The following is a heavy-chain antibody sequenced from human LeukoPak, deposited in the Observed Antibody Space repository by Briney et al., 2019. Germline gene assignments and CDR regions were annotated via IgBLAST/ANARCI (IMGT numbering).Heavy chain of an antibody. CDR2: INHSGST. CDR1: GGSFSGYY. Sequence: SETLSLTCAMYGGSFSGYYWSWIRQLPGKGLEGIGEINHSGSTNYNPSLKSRVTLSVDTSKNQFSLKLSSVTAADTALYFCARKWTFTTPLGRVAGTSSRRGRYFDYWGQGTLVTVSS. CDR3: ARKWTFTTPLGRVAGTSSRRGRYFDY. J-gene: IGHJ4*02. D-gene: IGHD6-19*01. V-gene: IGHV4-34*01.